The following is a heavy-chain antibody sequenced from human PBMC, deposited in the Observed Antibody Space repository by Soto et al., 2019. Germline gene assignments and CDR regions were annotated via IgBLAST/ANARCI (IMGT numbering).Heavy chain of an antibody. CDR1: GGTFSRYT. J-gene: IGHJ6*02. V-gene: IGHV1-69*02. CDR2: IIPILDIP. Sequence: QVQLVQSGAEVKKPGSSVKVSCKASGGTFSRYTISWVRQAPGQGLEWMGRIIPILDIPNYAQNFQGRVTITADKATRTVYMELSSLRSDDTAVYYCASHFTGVLVLGASPPGGDNYGWDVWGQGTTVTVSS. D-gene: IGHD2-15*01. CDR3: ASHFTGVLVLGASPPGGDNYGWDV.